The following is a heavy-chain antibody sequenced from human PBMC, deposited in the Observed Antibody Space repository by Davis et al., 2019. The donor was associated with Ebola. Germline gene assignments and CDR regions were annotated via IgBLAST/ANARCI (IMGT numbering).Heavy chain of an antibody. D-gene: IGHD1-26*01. Sequence: PSETLSLTCTVSGGSISSSSYYWGWIRQPPGKGLEWIGSIYYSGSTYYNPSLKSRVTISVDTSKNQFSLKLSPVTAADTAVYYCARVRDSGSYYSGYYYYYMDVWGKGTTVTVSS. CDR3: ARVRDSGSYYSGYYYYYMDV. J-gene: IGHJ6*03. CDR2: IYYSGST. CDR1: GGSISSSSYY. V-gene: IGHV4-39*07.